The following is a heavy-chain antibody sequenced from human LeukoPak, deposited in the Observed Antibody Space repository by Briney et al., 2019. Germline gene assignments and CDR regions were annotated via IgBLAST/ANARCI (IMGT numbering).Heavy chain of an antibody. CDR1: GFTFSNYA. D-gene: IGHD3-16*01. CDR3: AKDGGVGMGAFHI. V-gene: IGHV3-23*01. Sequence: GGSLRLSCAASGFTFSNYAMSWVRQAPGKGLEWVSFISGSGGSTYYADSVKGLFTTSRGNSKNTLYLQVNSLRAEDTAVYYCAKDGGVGMGAFHIWGQGTLVTVSS. CDR2: ISGSGGST. J-gene: IGHJ3*02.